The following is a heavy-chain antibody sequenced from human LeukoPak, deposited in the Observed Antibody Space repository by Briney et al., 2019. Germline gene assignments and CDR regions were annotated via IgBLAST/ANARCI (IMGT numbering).Heavy chain of an antibody. V-gene: IGHV3-30-3*01. CDR1: GFIFSSYA. CDR2: ISYDGSNK. D-gene: IGHD5-18*01. Sequence: GGSLRLSCAASGFIFSSYAMHWVRQAPGKGLEWVAVISYDGSNKYYADSVKGRFTISRDNSKNTLYLQKNSLRAEDTAVYYCAGDVTAFVPGIYFHHWGQGTLVTVSS. J-gene: IGHJ1*01. CDR3: AGDVTAFVPGIYFHH.